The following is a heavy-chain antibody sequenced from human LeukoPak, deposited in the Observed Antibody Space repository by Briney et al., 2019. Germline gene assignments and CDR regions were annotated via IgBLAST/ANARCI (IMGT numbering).Heavy chain of an antibody. CDR1: GYSFTSYW. J-gene: IGHJ1*01. V-gene: IGHV5-51*01. Sequence: GESLKISCKGSGYSFTSYWIGWVRQMPGKGLEWMGINYPGDSDTRYSPSFQGQVTISADKSISTAYLQWSSLKASDTAMYYCARPAYSSGWYGTTSSEYFQHWGQGTLVTVSS. D-gene: IGHD6-19*01. CDR3: ARPAYSSGWYGTTSSEYFQH. CDR2: NYPGDSDT.